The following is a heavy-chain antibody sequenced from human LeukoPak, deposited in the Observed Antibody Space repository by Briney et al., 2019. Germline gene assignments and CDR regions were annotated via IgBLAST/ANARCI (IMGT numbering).Heavy chain of an antibody. J-gene: IGHJ4*02. V-gene: IGHV4-39*07. CDR2: IYYSGST. CDR1: GGSISSSSYY. Sequence: SETLSLTCTVSGGSISSSSYYWGWIRQPPGKGLEWIGSIYYSGSTYYNPSLKSRVTISVDTSKNQFSLKLSSVTAADMAVYYCARDRDGYNYWGQGTLVTVSS. D-gene: IGHD5-24*01. CDR3: ARDRDGYNY.